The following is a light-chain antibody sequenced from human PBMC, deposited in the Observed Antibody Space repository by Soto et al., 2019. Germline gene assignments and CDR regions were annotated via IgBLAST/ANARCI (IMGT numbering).Light chain of an antibody. CDR2: AVN. CDR1: SSDVGGYNY. V-gene: IGLV2-11*01. CDR3: SSFAGYYSLV. Sequence: QSALTQPRSVSGSPGQSVTISCTGTSSDVGGYNYVSWYQQHPGKAPKLVIYAVNKRPSGVPDRFSGSKSGNMASLTISGLQAEDEADYYCSSFAGYYSLVFGGGTKLTVL. J-gene: IGLJ2*01.